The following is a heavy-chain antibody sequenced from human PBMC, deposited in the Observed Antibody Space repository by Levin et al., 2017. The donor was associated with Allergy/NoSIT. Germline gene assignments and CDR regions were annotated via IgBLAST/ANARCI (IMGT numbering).Heavy chain of an antibody. V-gene: IGHV4-4*02. Sequence: SETLSLTCVVSIGSISSDNWWSWVRQPPGTGLEWIGEIYHSGNTNYNPSLKSRVTISVDKPKNQFSLKLSSVTAADTAVYYCARGGTYYYDRWGQGTLVTVSS. CDR3: ARGGTYYYDR. D-gene: IGHD3-22*01. CDR1: IGSISSDNW. J-gene: IGHJ4*02. CDR2: IYHSGNT.